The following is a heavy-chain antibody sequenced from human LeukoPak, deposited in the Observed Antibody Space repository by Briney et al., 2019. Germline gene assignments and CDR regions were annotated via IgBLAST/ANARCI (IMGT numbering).Heavy chain of an antibody. V-gene: IGHV3-11*04. CDR2: ISPSGTDI. D-gene: IGHD6-13*01. J-gene: IGHJ4*02. CDR3: ARTAAAGPYFDY. Sequence: GGSLRLSCAVSGFTFTDTYMTWIRQAPGKGLESLSYISPSGTDISYADSVRGRFTISGDNAKNSLYLQMNSLRAEDTAVYYCARTAAAGPYFDYWGQGTLVTVSS. CDR1: GFTFTDTY.